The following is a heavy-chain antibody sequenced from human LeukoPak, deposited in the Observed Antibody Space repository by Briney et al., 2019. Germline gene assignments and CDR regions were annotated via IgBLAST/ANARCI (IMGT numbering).Heavy chain of an antibody. CDR1: GYTLTEMS. J-gene: IGHJ6*02. Sequence: GASVKVSCKVSGYTLTEMSIHWVRQAPGGALEWMGGFDPEDGETVYAPKFQGRVTMTEDTSADTAYMELGSLRSEDTAVYYCTTCLNGAGQPVAIYYYGMDVWGQGTTVTVSS. CDR3: TTCLNGAGQPVAIYYYGMDV. CDR2: FDPEDGET. V-gene: IGHV1-24*01. D-gene: IGHD2-2*01.